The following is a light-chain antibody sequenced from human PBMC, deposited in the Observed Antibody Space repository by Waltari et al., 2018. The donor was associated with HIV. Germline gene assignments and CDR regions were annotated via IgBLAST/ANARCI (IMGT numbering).Light chain of an antibody. CDR1: NIGSKS. J-gene: IGLJ1*01. V-gene: IGLV3-21*02. CDR2: DDS. CDR3: QVWDSSSDHYV. Sequence: SYVLTQPPSVSVAPGQTARITCGGNNIGSKSVHWYQQKSGQAPVLVVYDDSDRPSGIPEGFAGSNSGNTATLTISRVEAGDEADYYCQVWDSSSDHYVFGTGTKVTVL.